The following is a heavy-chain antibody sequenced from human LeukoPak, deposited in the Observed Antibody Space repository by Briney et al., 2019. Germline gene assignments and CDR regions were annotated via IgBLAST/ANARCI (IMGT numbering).Heavy chain of an antibody. Sequence: ASVKVSCKASGYTFTGYYMHWVRQAPGQGLEWMGGIIPVFGTANYAQKFQGRVTITADESTSTAYMELSSLRSEDTAVYYCASTGTTSYYYYYMDVWGKGTTVTISS. CDR2: IIPVFGTA. CDR3: ASTGTTSYYYYYMDV. D-gene: IGHD1-7*01. CDR1: GYTFTGYY. J-gene: IGHJ6*03. V-gene: IGHV1-69*13.